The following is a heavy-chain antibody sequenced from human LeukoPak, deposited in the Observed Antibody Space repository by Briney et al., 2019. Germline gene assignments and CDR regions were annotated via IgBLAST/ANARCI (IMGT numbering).Heavy chain of an antibody. CDR1: GFIFSSYA. V-gene: IGHV3-23*01. CDR2: ISGSGGGT. J-gene: IGHJ4*02. D-gene: IGHD6-13*01. Sequence: GGSLRLSCAASGFIFSSYAMSWVRQAPGKGLAWVSAISGSGGGTYYADSVKGRFTISRDNSKSTLYLQMNSLRAEDTAVYYCATRGAYSSSWSLHYWGQGTLVTVSS. CDR3: ATRGAYSSSWSLHY.